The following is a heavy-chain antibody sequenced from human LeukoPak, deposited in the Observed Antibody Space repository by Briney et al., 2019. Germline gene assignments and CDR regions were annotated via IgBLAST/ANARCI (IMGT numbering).Heavy chain of an antibody. Sequence: SETLSLTCTVSGGSLSSGDYYWNWIRQPPGKGLEWIGYIYYSGSTYYNPSLKSRVTISVDTSKNQFSLKLSSVTAADTAVYYCARGPSDWRGSGLDPWGQGTLVTVS. CDR1: GGSLSSGDYY. V-gene: IGHV4-30-4*08. CDR2: IYYSGST. CDR3: ARGPSDWRGSGLDP. D-gene: IGHD3-3*01. J-gene: IGHJ5*02.